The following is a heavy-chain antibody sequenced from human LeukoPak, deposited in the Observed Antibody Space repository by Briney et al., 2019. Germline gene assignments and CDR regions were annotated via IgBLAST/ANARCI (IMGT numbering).Heavy chain of an antibody. CDR3: ARAGYSSSSKAY. CDR2: INSDGSST. V-gene: IGHV3-74*01. D-gene: IGHD6-6*01. CDR1: GFTFSSYW. J-gene: IGHJ4*02. Sequence: GGSLRLSCAASGFTFSSYWMHWVRQAPGKGLVWVSRINSDGSSTSYADSVKGRFTISRDNAKNTLYPQMNSLRAEDTAVYYCARAGYSSSSKAYWGQGTLVTVSS.